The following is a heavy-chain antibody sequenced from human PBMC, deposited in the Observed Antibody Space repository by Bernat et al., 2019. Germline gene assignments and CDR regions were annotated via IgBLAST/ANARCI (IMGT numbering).Heavy chain of an antibody. CDR1: GGSISSYY. CDR2: IYYSGST. CDR3: ARVYSGYVGY. J-gene: IGHJ4*02. Sequence: QVQLQESGPGLVKPSETLSLTCTVSGGSISSYYWSWIRQPPGKGLEWIGYIYYSGSTNYNPSLKSRVTISVDTSKNQFSLKLSSVTAADTAVYYCARVYSGYVGYWGQGTLVTVSS. V-gene: IGHV4-59*01. D-gene: IGHD5-12*01.